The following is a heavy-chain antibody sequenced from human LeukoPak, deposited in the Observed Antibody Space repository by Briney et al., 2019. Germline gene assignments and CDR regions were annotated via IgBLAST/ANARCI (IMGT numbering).Heavy chain of an antibody. V-gene: IGHV4-30-2*01. CDR1: GGSISSGGYY. Sequence: PSETLSLTCTVSGGSISSGGYYWSWIRQPPGKGLEWIGYIYHSGSTYYNPSLKSRVTISVDRSKNQFSLKLSSVTAADTAVYYCARLETEGYYYYYMDVWGKGTTVTVSS. CDR2: IYHSGST. J-gene: IGHJ6*03. CDR3: ARLETEGYYYYYMDV. D-gene: IGHD1-1*01.